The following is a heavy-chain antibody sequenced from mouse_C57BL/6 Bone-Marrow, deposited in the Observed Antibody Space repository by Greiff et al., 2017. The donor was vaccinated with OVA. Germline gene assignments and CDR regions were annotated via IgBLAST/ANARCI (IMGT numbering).Heavy chain of an antibody. D-gene: IGHD1-1*01. CDR2: ISNGGGST. V-gene: IGHV5-12*01. Sequence: EVKLMESGGGLVQPGGSLKLSCAASGFTFSDYYMYWVRQTPEKRLEWVAYISNGGGSTYYPDTVKGRFTISRDNAKNTLYLQMSRLKSEDTAMYYCARQVYYYGSSGAWFAYWGQGTLVTVSA. J-gene: IGHJ3*01. CDR1: GFTFSDYY. CDR3: ARQVYYYGSSGAWFAY.